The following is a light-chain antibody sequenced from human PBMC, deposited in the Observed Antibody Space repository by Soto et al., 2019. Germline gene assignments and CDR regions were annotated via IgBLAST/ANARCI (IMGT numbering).Light chain of an antibody. V-gene: IGLV2-14*01. CDR2: EVS. Sequence: QSALTQPASVSGSPGQSITISCTGTSSDVGGYNYVSWYQQHPGKAPKLMIYEVSNRPSGVSNRFSGPKSGNTASLTISGLQAEDEADYYCSSYTSSSTSNYVLGTGTKV. CDR1: SSDVGGYNY. J-gene: IGLJ1*01. CDR3: SSYTSSSTSNYV.